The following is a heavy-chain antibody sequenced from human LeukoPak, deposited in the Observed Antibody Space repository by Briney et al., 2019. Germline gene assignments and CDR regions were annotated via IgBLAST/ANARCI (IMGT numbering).Heavy chain of an antibody. CDR3: ARVPNDYGV. J-gene: IGHJ3*01. CDR2: IYYSGST. D-gene: IGHD4-17*01. Sequence: SETLSLTCTVSGGSISSYYWSWIRQPPGKGLEWIGYIYYSGSTNYNPSLKSRVTISVDTSKNQFSLKLSPVTAADTAVYYCARVPNDYGVWGQGTMVTVSS. CDR1: GGSISSYY. V-gene: IGHV4-59*01.